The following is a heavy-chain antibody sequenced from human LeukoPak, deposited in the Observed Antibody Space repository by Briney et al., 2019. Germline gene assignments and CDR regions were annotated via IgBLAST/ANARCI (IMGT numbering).Heavy chain of an antibody. CDR3: ARGYCSSPTCLGRPYFDH. D-gene: IGHD2-2*01. CDR2: IIPFSGAS. CDR1: GGTFSTYA. V-gene: IGHV1-69*05. Sequence: SVKVSCKASGGTFSTYAISWVRQAPGQGLEWMGVIIPFSGASNYAQKFQGRVTITTDESTSTAYMDLSSLRSEDTAVYYCARGYCSSPTCLGRPYFDHWGQGTLVTVSS. J-gene: IGHJ4*02.